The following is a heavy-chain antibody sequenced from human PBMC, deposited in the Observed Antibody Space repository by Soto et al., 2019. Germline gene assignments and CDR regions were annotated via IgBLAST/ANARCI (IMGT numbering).Heavy chain of an antibody. CDR1: GFTFTSYA. D-gene: IGHD3-16*01. CDR2: ISAYNGNT. J-gene: IGHJ4*02. V-gene: IGHV1-18*01. CDR3: ARDFAGWPRDGVDS. Sequence: QVHLVQSGAEVKMPGASVKVSCKASGFTFTSYAFTWVRQAPGQGLEWMGWISAYNGNTNYARNFRGRATMTTDSSRSTAYMELGSLTSDDTAVDFCARDFAGWPRDGVDSWGQGTLVSVSA.